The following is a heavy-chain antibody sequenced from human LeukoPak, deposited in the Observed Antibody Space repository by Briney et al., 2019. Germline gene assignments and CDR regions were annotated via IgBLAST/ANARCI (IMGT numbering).Heavy chain of an antibody. D-gene: IGHD2-2*01. CDR1: GFTFSSYG. Sequence: GGSLRLSCAASGFTFSSYGMSWVRQAPGKGLEWVSSISSSSSYIYYADSVKGRFTISRDNAKNSLYLQMNSLRAVDTAVYYCAREGIVPAARDYYYYYGMDVWGKGTTVTVSS. CDR3: AREGIVPAARDYYYYYGMDV. CDR2: ISSSSSYI. V-gene: IGHV3-21*01. J-gene: IGHJ6*04.